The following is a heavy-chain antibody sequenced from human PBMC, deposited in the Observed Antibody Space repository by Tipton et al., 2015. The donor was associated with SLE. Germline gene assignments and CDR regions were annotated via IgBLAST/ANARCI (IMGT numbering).Heavy chain of an antibody. J-gene: IGHJ4*02. V-gene: IGHV4-34*01. D-gene: IGHD7-27*01. Sequence: TLSLTCAVSGVSSSHFFWGWIRQPPGKGLEWIGEVDQGGDTTYSPSLNSRVTISVDTSKNQFSLKLSSVTAADTAVYYCARQSNWGPYYFDYWGQGTLVTVSS. CDR3: ARQSNWGPYYFDY. CDR2: VDQGGDT. CDR1: GVSSSHFF.